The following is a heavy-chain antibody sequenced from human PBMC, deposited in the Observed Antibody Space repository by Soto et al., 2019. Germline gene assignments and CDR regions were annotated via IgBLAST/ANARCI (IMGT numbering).Heavy chain of an antibody. Sequence: SETLSLTCAVYGGSFSGYYWSWIRQPPGKGLEWIGEINHSGSTNYNPSLKSRVTISVDTSKNQFSLKLSSVTAADTAVYYCARVGPYCSSTSCPRGAPAAQYNWFDPWGQGTLVTVSS. V-gene: IGHV4-34*01. D-gene: IGHD2-2*01. CDR1: GGSFSGYY. J-gene: IGHJ5*02. CDR3: ARVGPYCSSTSCPRGAPAAQYNWFDP. CDR2: INHSGST.